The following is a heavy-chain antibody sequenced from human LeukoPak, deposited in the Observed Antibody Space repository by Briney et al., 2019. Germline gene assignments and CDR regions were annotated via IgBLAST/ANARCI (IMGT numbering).Heavy chain of an antibody. V-gene: IGHV1-18*01. D-gene: IGHD6-13*01. J-gene: IGHJ4*02. CDR3: ARAAKGYSSSWYFDY. Sequence: ASVKVSCKASGYTFTSHGISWVRQAPGQGLEWMGWISAYNGNTNYAQKLQGRVTMTTDTSTSTAYMEMRSLRSDDTAVYYCARAAKGYSSSWYFDYWGQGTLVTVSS. CDR2: ISAYNGNT. CDR1: GYTFTSHG.